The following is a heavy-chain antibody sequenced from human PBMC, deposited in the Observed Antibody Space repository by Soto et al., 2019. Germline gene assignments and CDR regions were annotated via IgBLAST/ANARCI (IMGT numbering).Heavy chain of an antibody. V-gene: IGHV4-34*01. J-gene: IGHJ4*02. CDR2: INHSGST. Sequence: QVQLQQWGAGLLKPSETLSLTCAVYGGSFSGYYWSWIRQPQGRGLEWLGEINHSGSTNYNPSLNSRVTISLDTSKNPFSQKLRSVTAADTAVYYCARAAPRYCSGGSCSSGRDYWGQGTLVTVSS. D-gene: IGHD2-15*01. CDR3: ARAAPRYCSGGSCSSGRDY. CDR1: GGSFSGYY.